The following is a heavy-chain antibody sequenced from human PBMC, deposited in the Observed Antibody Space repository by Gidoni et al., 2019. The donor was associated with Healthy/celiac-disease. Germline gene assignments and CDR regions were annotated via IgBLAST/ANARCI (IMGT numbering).Heavy chain of an antibody. CDR3: ATHTITMVRGGPYNWFDP. CDR1: GYTLTELS. Sequence: QVQLVQSGAEVKKPGASVKVSCKVSGYTLTELSMHWVRQAPGKGLEWMGGFDPEDGETIYAQKFQGRVTMTEDTSTDTAYMELSSLRSEDTAVYYCATHTITMVRGGPYNWFDPWGQGTLVTVSS. D-gene: IGHD3-10*01. V-gene: IGHV1-24*01. CDR2: FDPEDGET. J-gene: IGHJ5*02.